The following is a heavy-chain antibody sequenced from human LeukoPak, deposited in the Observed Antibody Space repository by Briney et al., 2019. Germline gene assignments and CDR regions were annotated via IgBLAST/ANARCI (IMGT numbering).Heavy chain of an antibody. V-gene: IGHV1-2*02. J-gene: IGHJ5*02. Sequence: EASVTVSRKGSGCTLTGYYMHWVRPAPRQGLGWMGWINPNSGGTTYAQKVESRLTMTRDTSITTAYLALSMLKSQDTAVYSCARFEQGTSKWFDPWGEGTLVTVSS. D-gene: IGHD1-1*01. CDR2: INPNSGGT. CDR3: ARFEQGTSKWFDP. CDR1: GCTLTGYY.